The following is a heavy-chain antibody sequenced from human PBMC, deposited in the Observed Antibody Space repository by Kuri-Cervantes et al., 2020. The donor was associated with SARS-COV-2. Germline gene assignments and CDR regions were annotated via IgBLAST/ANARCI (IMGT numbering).Heavy chain of an antibody. CDR3: ARLSSSWYLDY. CDR2: ISGSGGST. J-gene: IGHJ4*02. Sequence: GGSLRLSCAASGFTFSSYAMSWVRQAPGKGLEWVSAISGSGGSTYYADSVKGRFTISRDNAKNSLYLQMNSLRAEDTAVYYCARLSSSWYLDYWGQGTLVTVYS. CDR1: GFTFSSYA. D-gene: IGHD6-13*01. V-gene: IGHV3-23*01.